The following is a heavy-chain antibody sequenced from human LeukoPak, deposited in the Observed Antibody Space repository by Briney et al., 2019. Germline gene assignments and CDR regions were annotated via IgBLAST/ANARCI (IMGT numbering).Heavy chain of an antibody. CDR3: ARDLATYSYGYIYGF. V-gene: IGHV3-30*04. J-gene: IGHJ4*02. CDR1: GFTFNAYA. CDR2: VWYDGTNQ. Sequence: GGSLRLSCAASGFTFNAYAMHWVRQAPGQEPEWVAVVWYDGTNQYYADSVKGRFTIYRDNSKNTVFLQMNSVRAEDTATYYCARDLATYSYGYIYGFWGQGTLVTVSS. D-gene: IGHD5-18*01.